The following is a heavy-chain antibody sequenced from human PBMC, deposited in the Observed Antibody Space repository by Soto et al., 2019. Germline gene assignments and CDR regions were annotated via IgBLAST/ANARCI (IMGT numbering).Heavy chain of an antibody. V-gene: IGHV1-8*01. CDR2: MSPNSGNT. CDR3: VTGARSGWDTCFY. D-gene: IGHD6-19*01. CDR1: GYTFTNYD. Sequence: QVQLVQSGAEVKKPGASVKVSCKASGYTFTNYDMNWVRQATGPGLEWMGWMSPNSGNTGYAQKFKGRVTMTRDTSIMTAYMELSSLRSDDTAGYYCVTGARSGWDTCFYWGQGTLVTVSS. J-gene: IGHJ4*02.